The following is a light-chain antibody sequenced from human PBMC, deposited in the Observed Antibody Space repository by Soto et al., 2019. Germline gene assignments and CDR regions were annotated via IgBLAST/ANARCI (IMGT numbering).Light chain of an antibody. CDR3: QHYNCGPPGGA. Sequence: EIVMTQSPATLSVSPGERATLSCRASQSVSSSLAWYQQKPGQPPRLLIYGASTRATGIPARFSGSGPGTEFSLTISSLQSEDFAVYYCQHYNCGPPGGAFGQGTKVEIK. J-gene: IGKJ1*01. CDR1: QSVSSS. V-gene: IGKV3D-15*01. CDR2: GAS.